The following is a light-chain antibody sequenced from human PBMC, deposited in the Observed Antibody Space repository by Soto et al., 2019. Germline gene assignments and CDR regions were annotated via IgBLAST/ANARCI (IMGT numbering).Light chain of an antibody. J-gene: IGLJ2*01. V-gene: IGLV2-11*01. Sequence: QSALTQPRSVSGSPGQSVTISCTGTSSDVGGHDYVSWYQQHPGNAPKLMIYDVAKRPSGVPDRFSGSKSGNTASLTISGLQAEDEADYYCQAWDSSTVVFGGGTKLTVL. CDR2: DVA. CDR1: SSDVGGHDY. CDR3: QAWDSSTVV.